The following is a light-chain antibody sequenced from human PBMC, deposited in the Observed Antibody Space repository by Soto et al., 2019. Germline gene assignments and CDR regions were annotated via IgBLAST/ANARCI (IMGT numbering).Light chain of an antibody. Sequence: QSVLTQPPSASGTPGQRVTISCSGSSSNIAGNIVTWYQQLPGTAPKLLIYGNHQRPSGVPDRFSGSKSGTSASLAISGLQSEDEADYYCSSYTSSSIVVFGGGTKLTVL. CDR2: GNH. V-gene: IGLV1-44*01. CDR3: SSYTSSSIVV. CDR1: SSNIAGNI. J-gene: IGLJ2*01.